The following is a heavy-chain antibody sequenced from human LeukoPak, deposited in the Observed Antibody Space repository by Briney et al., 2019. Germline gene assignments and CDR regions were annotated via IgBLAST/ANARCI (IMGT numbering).Heavy chain of an antibody. Sequence: ASVKVSCKASGYTFTGYYMHWVRQAPGQGLEWMGWINPNSGGTNYAQKFQGWVTMTRDTSISTAYMELSRLRSDDTAVYYCAREEVYCSGGSCYSDYYYGMDVWGQGTTVTVSS. CDR3: AREEVYCSGGSCYSDYYYGMDV. V-gene: IGHV1-2*04. J-gene: IGHJ6*02. D-gene: IGHD2-15*01. CDR1: GYTFTGYY. CDR2: INPNSGGT.